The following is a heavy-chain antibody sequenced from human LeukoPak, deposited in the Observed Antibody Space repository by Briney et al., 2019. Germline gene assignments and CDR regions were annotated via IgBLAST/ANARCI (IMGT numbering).Heavy chain of an antibody. CDR3: ARGGFTTMVRGVIITLDAFDI. J-gene: IGHJ3*02. CDR1: GHSFTIYY. CDR2: INPGGGST. V-gene: IGHV1-46*01. Sequence: ASVELSCKASGHSFTIYYLHWARQAPGQGFEWRGIINPGGGSTIYAQTFQGRVTMTRDTSTSTVYMELSSLRSEDTAVYYCARGGFTTMVRGVIITLDAFDIWGQGTMVTVSS. D-gene: IGHD3-10*01.